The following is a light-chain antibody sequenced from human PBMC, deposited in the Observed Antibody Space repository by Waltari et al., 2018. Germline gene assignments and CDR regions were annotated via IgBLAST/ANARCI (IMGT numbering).Light chain of an antibody. CDR2: KNN. CDR1: GSNTGSNY. J-gene: IGLJ2*01. CDR3: GVWDDTLRFV. V-gene: IGLV1-47*01. Sequence: QSVLTQPPSASGTPGPRVTISCSESGSNTGSNYVYWYHHLPGRAPKLLVYKNNQRPSGVPDRFSSSKSGTSASLAISGLRSEDEADYYCGVWDDTLRFVFGGGTRLTVL.